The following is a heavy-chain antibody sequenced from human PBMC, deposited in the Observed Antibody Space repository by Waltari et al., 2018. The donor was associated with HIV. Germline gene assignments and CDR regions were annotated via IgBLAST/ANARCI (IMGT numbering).Heavy chain of an antibody. D-gene: IGHD3-16*01. J-gene: IGHJ6*02. V-gene: IGHV1-2*02. CDR2: INPNSGGT. Sequence: QVQLVQSGAEVKKPGASVKVSCTASGYTFTGYYMPWVPPAPGKGLEWMGWINPNSGGTNHAQKFQGRVTMTRDTSISTAYMELSRLRSDDTAVYYCARVPLWGDYYYGMDVWGQGTTVTVSS. CDR1: GYTFTGYY. CDR3: ARVPLWGDYYYGMDV.